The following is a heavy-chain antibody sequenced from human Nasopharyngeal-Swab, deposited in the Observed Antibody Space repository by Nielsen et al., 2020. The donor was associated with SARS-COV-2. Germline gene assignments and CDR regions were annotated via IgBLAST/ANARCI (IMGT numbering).Heavy chain of an antibody. CDR1: GITFSDYY. Sequence: GESLKISCAASGITFSDYYKSWIRQAPGKGLEWVSYISSSGSTIYYADSVKGRFTISRDNAKNSLYLQMNSLRAEDTAVYYCARVPDYGDYEFDYWGQGTLVTVSS. V-gene: IGHV3-11*04. CDR3: ARVPDYGDYEFDY. D-gene: IGHD4-17*01. J-gene: IGHJ4*02. CDR2: ISSSGSTI.